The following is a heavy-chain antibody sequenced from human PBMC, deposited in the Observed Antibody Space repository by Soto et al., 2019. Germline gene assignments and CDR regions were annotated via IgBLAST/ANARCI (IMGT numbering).Heavy chain of an antibody. J-gene: IGHJ4*02. Sequence: SETLSLTCTVSGFSISTYYWSWIRQPPGMGLEWIGYIYYTGNTNYNPSLKSRVTISVDTSKNQFSLKLTSATAADTAVYYCARGRSWGGYDFDYWGQGTLVTVSS. V-gene: IGHV4-59*01. CDR1: GFSISTYY. CDR2: IYYTGNT. CDR3: ARGRSWGGYDFDY. D-gene: IGHD5-12*01.